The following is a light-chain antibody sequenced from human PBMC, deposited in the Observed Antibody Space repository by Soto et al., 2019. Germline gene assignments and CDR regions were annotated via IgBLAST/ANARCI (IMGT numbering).Light chain of an antibody. Sequence: QSVLTQPPSVSGAPGRRVTISCTGSSSNIGAGHDVHWYQQLPGTAPKLLIYGNGNRPSGVPERFSGSKSGTSASLAITGLQAEDEADYYCQSYDSSLSGSEVFGTGTKVTVL. CDR3: QSYDSSLSGSEV. J-gene: IGLJ1*01. CDR2: GNG. V-gene: IGLV1-40*01. CDR1: SSNIGAGHD.